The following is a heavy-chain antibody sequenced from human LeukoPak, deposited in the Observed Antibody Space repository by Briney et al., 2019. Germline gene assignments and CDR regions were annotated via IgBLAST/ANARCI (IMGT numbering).Heavy chain of an antibody. CDR3: ARKGHYYDSSGYYGY. Sequence: KSSETLSLTCSVSGGYINNPTYYWGWVRQPPGKGLEWIGEINHSGSTNYNPSLKSRVTISVDTSKNQFSLKLSSVTAADTAVYYCARKGHYYDSSGYYGYWGQGTLVTVSS. CDR1: GGYINNPTYY. D-gene: IGHD3-22*01. V-gene: IGHV4-39*07. J-gene: IGHJ4*02. CDR2: INHSGST.